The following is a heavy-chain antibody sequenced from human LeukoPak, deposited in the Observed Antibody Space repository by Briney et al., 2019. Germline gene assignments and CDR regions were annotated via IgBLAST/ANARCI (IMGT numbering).Heavy chain of an antibody. J-gene: IGHJ4*02. V-gene: IGHV4-34*01. Sequence: KPSETLSLTCAVYGGSFSGYYWSWIRQPPGKGLEWIGEINHSGSTNYNPSLKSRVTISVDTSKNQFPLKLSSVTAADTAVYYCARTINYFDYWGQGTLVTVSS. CDR3: ARTINYFDY. D-gene: IGHD3-3*01. CDR2: INHSGST. CDR1: GGSFSGYY.